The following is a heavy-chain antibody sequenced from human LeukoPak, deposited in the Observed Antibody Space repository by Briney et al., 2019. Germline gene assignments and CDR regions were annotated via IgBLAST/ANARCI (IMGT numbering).Heavy chain of an antibody. V-gene: IGHV3-21*01. CDR2: ISSSSSYI. CDR1: GFTFSSYS. CDR3: ARGLQQQLVRGGEDYMDV. J-gene: IGHJ6*03. D-gene: IGHD6-13*01. Sequence: GGSLRLSCAASGFTFSSYSMNWVRQAPGKGLEWVSSISSSSSYIYYADSVKGRFTISRDNAKNSLYLQMNSLRAEDTAVYYCARGLQQQLVRGGEDYMDVWGKGTTVTVSS.